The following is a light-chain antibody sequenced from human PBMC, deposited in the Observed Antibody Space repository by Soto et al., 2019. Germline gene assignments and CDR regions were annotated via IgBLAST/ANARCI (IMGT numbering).Light chain of an antibody. Sequence: HSVLAQPASVSGSPGQSITISCTGTSSDFAVYNYVSWYQLHPGKAHKLMIYEVNTRTSGVSNRFSGSKSGNTASLTISGLQAEDEADYYCSANNTIYTLHVFGPGTKVTV. J-gene: IGLJ1*01. CDR3: SANNTIYTLHV. CDR2: EVN. V-gene: IGLV2-14*01. CDR1: SSDFAVYNY.